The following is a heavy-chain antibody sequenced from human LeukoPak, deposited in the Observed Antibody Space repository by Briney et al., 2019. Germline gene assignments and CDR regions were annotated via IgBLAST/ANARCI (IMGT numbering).Heavy chain of an antibody. J-gene: IGHJ5*02. V-gene: IGHV4-4*09. Sequence: SETLSLTCTVSGGSISSYYWSWIRQPPGKGLEWIGYIYTSGSTNYNPSLKSRVTISVDTSKNQFSLKLSSVTAADTAVYYCARKVSGGAQDPWGQGTLVTVSS. D-gene: IGHD3-16*01. CDR3: ARKVSGGAQDP. CDR2: IYTSGST. CDR1: GGSISSYY.